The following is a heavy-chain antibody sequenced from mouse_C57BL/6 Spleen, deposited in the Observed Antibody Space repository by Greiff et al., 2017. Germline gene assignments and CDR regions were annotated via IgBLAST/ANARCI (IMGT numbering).Heavy chain of an antibody. V-gene: IGHV1-53*01. CDR3: ARDRDYYRNYVGFAY. J-gene: IGHJ3*01. Sequence: QVQLQQPGTELVKPGASVKLSCKASGYTFTSYWMHWVKQRPGQGLEWIGNINPSNGGTNYNEKFKSKATLTVDKSPSTAYMQLSSLTSEDSAVYYCARDRDYYRNYVGFAYWGQGTLVTVSA. CDR2: INPSNGGT. CDR1: GYTFTSYW. D-gene: IGHD2-5*01.